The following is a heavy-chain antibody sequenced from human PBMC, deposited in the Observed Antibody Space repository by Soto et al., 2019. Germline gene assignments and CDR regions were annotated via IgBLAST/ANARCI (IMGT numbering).Heavy chain of an antibody. D-gene: IGHD6-6*01. CDR2: ISWNSGSI. Sequence: PVGSLRLSCAASGFTFDDYAMHWVRQAPGKGLEWVSGISWNSGSIGYADSVKGRFTISRDNAKNSLYLQMNSLRAEDTALYYCAKDWHSSSPGYFQHWGQGTLVTVSS. V-gene: IGHV3-9*01. CDR3: AKDWHSSSPGYFQH. J-gene: IGHJ1*01. CDR1: GFTFDDYA.